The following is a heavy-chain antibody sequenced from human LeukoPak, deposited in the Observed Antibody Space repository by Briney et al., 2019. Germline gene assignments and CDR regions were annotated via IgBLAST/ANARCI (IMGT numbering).Heavy chain of an antibody. Sequence: GGSLRLSCAASGFTFSNYGMHWVRQAPGKGLEWVAVISYDGSTEQYSDSVKGRFTISRDNAKNSLYLQMNSLRAEDTAVYYCARDRGWYRADYWGQGTLVTVSS. D-gene: IGHD6-19*01. CDR3: ARDRGWYRADY. CDR1: GFTFSNYG. J-gene: IGHJ4*02. CDR2: ISYDGSTE. V-gene: IGHV3-30*03.